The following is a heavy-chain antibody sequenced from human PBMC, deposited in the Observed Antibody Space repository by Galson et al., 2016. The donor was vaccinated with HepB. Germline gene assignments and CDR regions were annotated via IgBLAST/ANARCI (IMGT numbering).Heavy chain of an antibody. CDR2: ITDSGGDT. Sequence: SLRLSCAASGFTLSAYVMRWVRQAPGKGLEWVASITDSGGDTYYVDSVKGRFTISRDSSKNMLYLQMNSLRAEDTAIYYCAKTLATASYLYMDVWGKGTTVTVSS. D-gene: IGHD5-12*01. CDR3: AKTLATASYLYMDV. V-gene: IGHV3-23*01. J-gene: IGHJ6*03. CDR1: GFTLSAYV.